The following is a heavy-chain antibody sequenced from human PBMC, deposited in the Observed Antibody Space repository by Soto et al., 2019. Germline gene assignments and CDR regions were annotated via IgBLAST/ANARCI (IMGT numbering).Heavy chain of an antibody. CDR3: AGESAGATATVDYYYFYMDV. CDR1: GDSFNDYY. J-gene: IGHJ6*03. CDR2: INPNGGVT. D-gene: IGHD5-12*01. V-gene: IGHV1-2*04. Sequence: QVQLVQSGAEVRKPGASVTVSCRSSGDSFNDYYIHWVRQAPGQGFEWMGWINPNGGVTKYAQKFQGWVSMTRDTSIRTVYMQLSRLRSDDTAVYYCAGESAGATATVDYYYFYMDVWGKGTTVTVSS.